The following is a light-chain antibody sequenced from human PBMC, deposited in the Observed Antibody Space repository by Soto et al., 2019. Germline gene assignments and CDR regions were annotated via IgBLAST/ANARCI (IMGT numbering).Light chain of an antibody. CDR2: KAS. J-gene: IGKJ4*01. Sequence: DIQMTQSPSTVSASVGDTVTITCRASQSISTWLAWYQQKPGKAPKVLIYKASTLESGVSPRFRGSGSVTEFTLTISDLQPEDFATYYCRQCDNYPLTFGGGTKVEIK. CDR1: QSISTW. CDR3: RQCDNYPLT. V-gene: IGKV1-5*03.